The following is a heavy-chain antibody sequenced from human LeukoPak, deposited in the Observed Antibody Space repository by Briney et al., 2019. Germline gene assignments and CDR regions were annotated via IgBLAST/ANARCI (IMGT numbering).Heavy chain of an antibody. Sequence: GGSLRLSCAASGFTFSSYGMHWVRQAPGKGLEWVAFIRYDGSNKYYADSVKGRFTISRDNSKNTLHLQMNSLRAEDTAVYYCAPRGYSSSLNYYYYYMDVWGKGTTVTVSS. V-gene: IGHV3-30*02. J-gene: IGHJ6*03. D-gene: IGHD6-13*01. CDR1: GFTFSSYG. CDR2: IRYDGSNK. CDR3: APRGYSSSLNYYYYYMDV.